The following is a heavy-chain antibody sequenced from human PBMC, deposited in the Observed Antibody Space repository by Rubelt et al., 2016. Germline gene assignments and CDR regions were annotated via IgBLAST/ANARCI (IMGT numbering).Heavy chain of an antibody. Sequence: QLQLQESGPGLVKPSETLSLTCTVSGGSISSSSYYWGWIRQPPGKGLEWIGEINHSGSTNYNPSLKSLVTISVDTSKNQFSLKLSSVTAADTAVYYCARGPLGALDYWGQGTLVTVSS. V-gene: IGHV4-39*07. CDR1: GGSISSSSYY. CDR3: ARGPLGALDY. D-gene: IGHD1-26*01. CDR2: INHSGST. J-gene: IGHJ4*02.